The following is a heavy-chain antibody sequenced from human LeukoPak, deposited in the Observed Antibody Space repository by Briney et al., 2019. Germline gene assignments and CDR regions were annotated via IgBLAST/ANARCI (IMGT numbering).Heavy chain of an antibody. V-gene: IGHV3-21*01. J-gene: IGHJ1*01. CDR1: GFNFSSYS. D-gene: IGHD4-23*01. CDR3: ARDPDYGGNPGYFQH. CDR2: ISSSSSYI. Sequence: GGSLRLSCAASGFNFSSYSMNWVRQAPGKGLEWVSSISSSSSYIYYADSVKGRFTISRDNAKNSLYLQMNSLRAEDTAVYYCARDPDYGGNPGYFQHWGQGTLVTVSS.